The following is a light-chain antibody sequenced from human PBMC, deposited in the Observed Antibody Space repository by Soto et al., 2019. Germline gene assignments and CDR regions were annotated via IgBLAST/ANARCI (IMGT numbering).Light chain of an antibody. Sequence: EIVLTQSPATLSLSPWERATLSCRASQGVSRFLAWYQQKPGQAPRLLIYDASHRATGIPARFSGSGSGTEFTLTISSLQSEDFAVYYCQQYNNWPITFGQGTRLEIK. CDR3: QQYNNWPIT. CDR1: QGVSRF. J-gene: IGKJ5*01. CDR2: DAS. V-gene: IGKV3-11*01.